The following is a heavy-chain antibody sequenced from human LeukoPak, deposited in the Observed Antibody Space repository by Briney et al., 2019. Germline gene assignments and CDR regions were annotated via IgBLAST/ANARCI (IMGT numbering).Heavy chain of an antibody. D-gene: IGHD3-9*01. CDR1: GYTFTGYY. J-gene: IGHJ4*02. CDR3: ARVLYDILTGYYLGPIGY. Sequence: ASVKVSCKASGYTFTGYYMHWVRQAPGQGLEWMGWINPNSGGTNYAQKFQGRVTMTRDTSISTAYMELSRLRSDDTAVYYCARVLYDILTGYYLGPIGYWGQGTLVTVSS. V-gene: IGHV1-2*02. CDR2: INPNSGGT.